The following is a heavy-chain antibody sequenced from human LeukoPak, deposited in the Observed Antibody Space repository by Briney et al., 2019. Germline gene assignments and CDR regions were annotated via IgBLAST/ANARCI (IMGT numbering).Heavy chain of an antibody. Sequence: GGSLRLSCAASGFTFSSYSMNWVRQAPGKGLEWVSYISSSSSTIYYADSVKGRFTISRDNAKNSLYLQMNSLRAEDTAVYYCARVVNELDYWGQGTLVTVSS. CDR3: ARVVNELDY. CDR2: ISSSSSTI. D-gene: IGHD4-23*01. J-gene: IGHJ4*02. V-gene: IGHV3-48*04. CDR1: GFTFSSYS.